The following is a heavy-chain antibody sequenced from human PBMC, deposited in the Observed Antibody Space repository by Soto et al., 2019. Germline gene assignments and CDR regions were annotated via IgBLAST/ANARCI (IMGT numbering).Heavy chain of an antibody. CDR2: IIPIFGTA. J-gene: IGHJ4*02. Sequence: SVKVSCKASGGTFSSYAVSWVRQAPGQGLEWMGGIIPIFGTANYAQKFQGRVTITADESTSTAYMELSSLRSEDTAVYYCARSPIVGATTYYDYWGQGTLVTVSS. CDR1: GGTFSSYA. V-gene: IGHV1-69*13. CDR3: ARSPIVGATTYYDY. D-gene: IGHD1-26*01.